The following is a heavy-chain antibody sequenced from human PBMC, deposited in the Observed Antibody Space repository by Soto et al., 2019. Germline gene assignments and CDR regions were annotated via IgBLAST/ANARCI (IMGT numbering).Heavy chain of an antibody. D-gene: IGHD6-19*01. CDR2: ISINSSYT. Sequence: PGGSVRLSCAASRFILSDYYMSGIREARGEGLEWVSYISINSSYTTYSASVKGRFTISRDNSKNSLYLQMNSLRAEDTAVYYCARAYVKVIAMAGQFHPWGQGTLVTVSS. J-gene: IGHJ5*02. V-gene: IGHV3-11*06. CDR1: RFILSDYY. CDR3: ARAYVKVIAMAGQFHP.